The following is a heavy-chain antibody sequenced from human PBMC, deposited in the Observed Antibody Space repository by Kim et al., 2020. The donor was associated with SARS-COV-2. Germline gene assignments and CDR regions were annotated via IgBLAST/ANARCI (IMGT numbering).Heavy chain of an antibody. J-gene: IGHJ4*02. CDR3: ARLASTVTPDDY. D-gene: IGHD4-17*01. V-gene: IGHV3-74*01. CDR2: T. Sequence: TGYADPGKGQLTISIDNAKNTLYLQMNSLGAEDTAVYYCARLASTVTPDDYWGQGTLVTVSS.